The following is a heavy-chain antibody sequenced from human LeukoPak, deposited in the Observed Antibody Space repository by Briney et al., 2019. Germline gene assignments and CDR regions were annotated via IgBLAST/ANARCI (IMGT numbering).Heavy chain of an antibody. J-gene: IGHJ3*02. D-gene: IGHD2-21*02. CDR3: ARDLQCGGDCHYDALDI. Sequence: GGSLRLSCAASGFTLSSYWMSWVRQAPGKGLEWVANIKQDGSEKYYVDSVKGRFTISRDNGKNSLYLQMNNLRVEDTAVYYCARDLQCGGDCHYDALDIWGQGTMVTVSS. CDR2: IKQDGSEK. CDR1: GFTLSSYW. V-gene: IGHV3-7*01.